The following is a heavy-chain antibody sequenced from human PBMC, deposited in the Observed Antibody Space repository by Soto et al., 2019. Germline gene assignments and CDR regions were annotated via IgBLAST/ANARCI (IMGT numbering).Heavy chain of an antibody. CDR3: AKDLVALADYYYYGMDV. D-gene: IGHD6-6*01. CDR1: GYTFTSYA. CDR2: INAGNGNT. V-gene: IGHV1-3*01. Sequence: ASVKVSCKASGYTFTSYAMHWVRQAPGQRLEWMGWINAGNGNTKYSQKFQGRVTITRDTSASTAYMELSSLRSEDTAVYYCAKDLVALADYYYYGMDVWGQGTTVTVSS. J-gene: IGHJ6*02.